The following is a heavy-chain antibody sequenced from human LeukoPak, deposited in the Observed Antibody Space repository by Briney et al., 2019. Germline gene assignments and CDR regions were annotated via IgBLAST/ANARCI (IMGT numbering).Heavy chain of an antibody. V-gene: IGHV3-30*04. D-gene: IGHD1-26*01. CDR3: ARVSGSYHDY. CDR2: ISYDGSNK. Sequence: GGSLRLSCAASGFTFSSYAMHWVRQAPGKGLEWVAVISYDGSNKYHADSVKGRFTISRDNSKNTLYLQMNSLRAEDTAVYYCARVSGSYHDYWGQGTLVTVSS. J-gene: IGHJ4*02. CDR1: GFTFSSYA.